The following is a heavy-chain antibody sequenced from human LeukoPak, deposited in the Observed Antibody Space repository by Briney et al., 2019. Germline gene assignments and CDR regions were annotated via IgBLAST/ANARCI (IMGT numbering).Heavy chain of an antibody. CDR1: GFTFSSYW. J-gene: IGHJ4*02. CDR3: ARDGEDYYDSSGYFIFDY. CDR2: IKQDGSEK. D-gene: IGHD3-22*01. Sequence: GGSLRLSCAASGFTFSSYWMSWVRQAPGEGLEWVANIKQDGSEKYYVDSVKGRFTISRDNAKNSLYLQMNSLRAEDTAVYYCARDGEDYYDSSGYFIFDYWGQGTLVTVSS. V-gene: IGHV3-7*01.